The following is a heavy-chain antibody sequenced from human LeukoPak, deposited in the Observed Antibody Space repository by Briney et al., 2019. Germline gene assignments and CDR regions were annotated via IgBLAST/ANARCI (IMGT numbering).Heavy chain of an antibody. CDR2: INPNSGGT. V-gene: IGHV1-2*02. J-gene: IGHJ4*02. CDR1: GYTFTSYY. Sequence: ASVKVSCKASGYTFTSYYMHWVRQAPGQGLEWMGWINPNSGGTNYAQKFQGRVTMTRDTSISTAYMELSRLRSDDTAVYYCARDRPYEYYFDYWGQGTLVTVSS. D-gene: IGHD3-22*01. CDR3: ARDRPYEYYFDY.